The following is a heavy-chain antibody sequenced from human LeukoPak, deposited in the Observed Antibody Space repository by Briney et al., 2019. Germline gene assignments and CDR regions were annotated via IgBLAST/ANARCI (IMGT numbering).Heavy chain of an antibody. J-gene: IGHJ4*02. V-gene: IGHV4-4*07. CDR1: GGSISSYY. CDR3: ARSFFERSFFGWAAPGPYYFDY. D-gene: IGHD3-10*01. Sequence: SETLSLTCTVSGGSISSYYWSWFRQPAGKGLEWIGRIYSSGSTNYNPSLKSRVTMSVDTSKNQFSLQLNSVTPEDTAVYYCARSFFERSFFGWAAPGPYYFDYWGQGTLVTVSS. CDR2: IYSSGST.